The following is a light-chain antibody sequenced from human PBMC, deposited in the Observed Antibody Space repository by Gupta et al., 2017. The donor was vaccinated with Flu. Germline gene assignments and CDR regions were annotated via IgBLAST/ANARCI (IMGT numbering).Light chain of an antibody. CDR2: GAS. V-gene: IGKV3-15*01. Sequence: PGERATLSCRDSQSVSSTLASYHQTPGQAPRILIFGASTRATGIPARFSGSGSGTEFTLTISSLQSEVFAVSSCPKSNYWPLHFGGGTPV. CDR1: QSVSST. J-gene: IGKJ4*01. CDR3: PKSNYWPLH.